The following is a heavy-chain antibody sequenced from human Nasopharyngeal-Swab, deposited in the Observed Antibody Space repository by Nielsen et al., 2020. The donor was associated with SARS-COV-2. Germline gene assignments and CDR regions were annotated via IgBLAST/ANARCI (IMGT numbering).Heavy chain of an antibody. CDR1: GGSFSGYY. CDR3: ARGSRLWLLQGWFDP. V-gene: IGHV4-34*01. CDR2: INHSGST. J-gene: IGHJ5*02. D-gene: IGHD5-18*01. Sequence: SETLSLTCAVYGGSFSGYYWSWIRQPPGKGLEWIGEINHSGSTNYNPSLKSRVTISVDTSNNQFSLKLSSVTAADTAVYYCARGSRLWLLQGWFDPWGQGTLVTVSS.